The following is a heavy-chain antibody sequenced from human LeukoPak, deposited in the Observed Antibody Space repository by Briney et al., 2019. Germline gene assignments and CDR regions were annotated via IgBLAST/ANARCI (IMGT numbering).Heavy chain of an antibody. J-gene: IGHJ5*02. D-gene: IGHD6-13*01. Sequence: ASVKVSCKASGYTFTSYYMHWVRQAPGQGLEWMGIINPSGGSTSYAQKFQGRVTMTRDMSTSTVYMELSSLRSEDTAVYYCARDLPSIAAAGTYNWFDPWGQGTLVTVSS. V-gene: IGHV1-46*01. CDR2: INPSGGST. CDR1: GYTFTSYY. CDR3: ARDLPSIAAAGTYNWFDP.